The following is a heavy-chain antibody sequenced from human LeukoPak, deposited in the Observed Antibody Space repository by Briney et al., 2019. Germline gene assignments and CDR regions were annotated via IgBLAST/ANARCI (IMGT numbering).Heavy chain of an antibody. CDR2: IWHDGTNQ. CDR3: ARDWYYDSSGYFHY. D-gene: IGHD3-22*01. J-gene: IGHJ4*02. V-gene: IGHV3-33*01. Sequence: PGGSLRLSCAASGFTFSRYGRRWVRQAPSKGLEWVAFIWHDGTNQTYADSVKGRFTISRDNSKKMVYVQMNSLRVEDTAFYYCARDWYYDSSGYFHYWGQGTLVTVSS. CDR1: GFTFSRYG.